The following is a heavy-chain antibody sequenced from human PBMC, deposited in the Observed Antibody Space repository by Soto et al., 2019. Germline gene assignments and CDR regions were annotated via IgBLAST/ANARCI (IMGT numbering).Heavy chain of an antibody. V-gene: IGHV3-33*01. J-gene: IGHJ6*02. CDR1: GFTFSSYG. Sequence: GGSLRLSCAASGFTFSSYGMHWVRQAPGKGLEWVAVIWYDGSNKYYADSVKGRFTISRDNSKNTLYLQMNSLRAEDTAVYYCARDGRKVVVAATPYYYYYYGMDVWGQGTTVTVSS. CDR2: IWYDGSNK. D-gene: IGHD2-15*01. CDR3: ARDGRKVVVAATPYYYYYYGMDV.